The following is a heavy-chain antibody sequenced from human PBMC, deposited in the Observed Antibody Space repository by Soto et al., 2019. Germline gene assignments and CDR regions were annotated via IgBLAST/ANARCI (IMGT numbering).Heavy chain of an antibody. CDR3: ARDQLYYYDSSGSDFDY. D-gene: IGHD3-22*01. Sequence: GGSLRLSCEGSGFIFDTYAMHWVRQAPGKGLEWVAVLSHDGSYEFLVDSVKGRFTISRDNSRNTLYLQMNSLRAEDTAVYYCARDQLYYYDSSGSDFDYRGQGTLVPVSS. V-gene: IGHV3-30*03. CDR2: LSHDGSYE. CDR1: GFIFDTYA. J-gene: IGHJ4*02.